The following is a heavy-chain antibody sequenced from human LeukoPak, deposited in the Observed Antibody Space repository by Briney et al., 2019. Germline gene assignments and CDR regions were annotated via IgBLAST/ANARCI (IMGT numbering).Heavy chain of an antibody. Sequence: ASVKVSCKTSGYTFTAYYMHWVRQAPGQGLEWMGWINPNTGGTNYAQKFQGRVTMTRDTSINTAYMDLNRLKSDDTAVYYCARDDSFPFDNWGQGTLVTVSS. D-gene: IGHD5-18*01. CDR3: ARDDSFPFDN. CDR2: INPNTGGT. V-gene: IGHV1-2*02. J-gene: IGHJ4*02. CDR1: GYTFTAYY.